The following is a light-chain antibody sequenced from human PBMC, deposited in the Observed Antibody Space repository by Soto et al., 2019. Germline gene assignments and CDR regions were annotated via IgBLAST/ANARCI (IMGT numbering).Light chain of an antibody. V-gene: IGKV3-15*01. CDR3: QQYNNWPT. CDR1: QSVSSSY. CDR2: GAS. J-gene: IGKJ1*01. Sequence: EIVLTQSPGTLSLSPGERATLSCRASQSVSSSYLAWYQQKPGQAPRLLIHGASTRAPGFPARFSGSGSGTDFTLTISSLQSEDFAVYYCQQYNNWPTFGQGTKVDI.